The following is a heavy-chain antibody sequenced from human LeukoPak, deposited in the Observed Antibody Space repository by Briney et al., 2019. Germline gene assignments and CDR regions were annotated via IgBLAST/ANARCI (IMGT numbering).Heavy chain of an antibody. J-gene: IGHJ3*02. CDR1: GGSISSGDYY. CDR2: IYYSGST. D-gene: IGHD4-11*01. Sequence: PSETLSLTCTVSGGSISSGDYYWSWIRQPPGKGLEWIGYIYYSGSTYYNPSLKSRVTISVDTSKNQFSLKLSSVTAADTAVYYCARAPNDYSNAFDIWGQGTMVTVSS. V-gene: IGHV4-30-4*01. CDR3: ARAPNDYSNAFDI.